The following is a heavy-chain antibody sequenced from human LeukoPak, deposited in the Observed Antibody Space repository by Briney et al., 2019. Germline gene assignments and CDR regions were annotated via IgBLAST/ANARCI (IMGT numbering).Heavy chain of an antibody. V-gene: IGHV3-53*01. CDR1: GFTVSNNR. CDR3: ARGSYYDSSGYPTDAFDI. CDR2: IYSDGNT. D-gene: IGHD3-22*01. J-gene: IGHJ3*02. Sequence: QPGRSLRLSCAASGFTVSNNRLSWVRQAPGMGLEWVSTIYSDGNTYYPDSVKGRFTISRDNSKNTLYLQMNSLRAEDTAVYYCARGSYYDSSGYPTDAFDIWGQGTMVTVSS.